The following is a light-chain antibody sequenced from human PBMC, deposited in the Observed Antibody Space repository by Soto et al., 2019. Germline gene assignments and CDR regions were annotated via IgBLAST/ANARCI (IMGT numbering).Light chain of an antibody. CDR2: GAS. CDR3: QQYGSSPLT. Sequence: EIVLTQSPGTLSLSPGERATLSCRASQSVSSSYLAWYQQKPGQAPRLLIYGASSRATGITDRFSGSGSGTDFTLTISRLEPEDSAVYYCQQYGSSPLTFGGGTEVEIK. CDR1: QSVSSSY. J-gene: IGKJ4*01. V-gene: IGKV3-20*01.